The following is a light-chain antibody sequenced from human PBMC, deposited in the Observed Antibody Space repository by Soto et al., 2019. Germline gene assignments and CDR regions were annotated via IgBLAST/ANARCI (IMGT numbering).Light chain of an antibody. V-gene: IGKV1-5*01. CDR3: QQYSGYPPT. Sequence: DRNTTSCRASQSVSSWLAWYQQKPGKAPKLLIYGASTLESGVPSSFSGNGSGTEFTLTISSLQPDDFAAYYCQQYSGYPPTFGGGTKVDI. J-gene: IGKJ4*01. CDR1: QSVSSW. CDR2: GAS.